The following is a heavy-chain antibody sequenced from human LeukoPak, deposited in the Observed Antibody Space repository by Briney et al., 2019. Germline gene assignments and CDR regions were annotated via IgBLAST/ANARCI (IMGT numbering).Heavy chain of an antibody. V-gene: IGHV3-15*01. J-gene: IGHJ4*02. CDR3: TTGVGSY. CDR2: SKSKTDGGTT. Sequence: GGSLRLSCEASGFTFSAYAMTWVRQAPGKGLEWVGRSKSKTDGGTTDCAAPVKDRFTISRDDSRNMLSLQMDSLKTEDTAVYYCTTGVGSYWGQGTLVTVSS. CDR1: GFTFSAYA. D-gene: IGHD2-15*01.